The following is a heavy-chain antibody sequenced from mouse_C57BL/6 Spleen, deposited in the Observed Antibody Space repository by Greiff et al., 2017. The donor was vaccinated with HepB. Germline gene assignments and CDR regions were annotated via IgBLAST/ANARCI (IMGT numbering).Heavy chain of an antibody. CDR1: GFNIKNTY. V-gene: IGHV14-3*01. CDR2: IDPANGNT. D-gene: IGHD2-5*01. CDR3: ARNPLYSNYAMDY. Sequence: EVKLQESVAELVRPGASVKLSCTASGFNIKNTYMHWVKQRPEQGLEWIGRIDPANGNTKYAPKFQGKATITADTSSNTAYLQLSSLTSEDTAFYYCARNPLYSNYAMDYWGQGTSVTVSS. J-gene: IGHJ4*01.